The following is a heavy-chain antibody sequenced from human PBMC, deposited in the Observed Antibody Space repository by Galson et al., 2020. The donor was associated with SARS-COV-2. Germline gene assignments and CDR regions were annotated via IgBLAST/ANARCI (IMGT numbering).Heavy chain of an antibody. CDR1: GFIFNDHH. Sequence: GESLKISCAASGFIFNDHHMHWIRQAPGKGLEWIAYISDSGNSIYYADSVKGRFTISRDNAKNSLSLQMNYLTAEDTAMYYCARELYYYDSSGYYWGEPLDYWGQGTLVTVAS. V-gene: IGHV3-11*01. CDR2: ISDSGNSI. D-gene: IGHD3-22*01. J-gene: IGHJ4*02. CDR3: ARELYYYDSSGYYWGEPLDY.